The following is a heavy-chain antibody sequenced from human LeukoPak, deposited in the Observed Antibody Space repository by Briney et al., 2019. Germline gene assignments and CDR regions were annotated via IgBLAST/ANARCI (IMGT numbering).Heavy chain of an antibody. V-gene: IGHV4-59*08. D-gene: IGHD3-3*01. J-gene: IGHJ4*02. CDR2: ISYSGST. CDR1: GGSISSYY. Sequence: SETLSLTCSVSGGSISSYYWSWIRQPPGKGLEWIGYISYSGSTNYNPSLKSRVTISLDTSKNQFSLKLTSVTAADTAVYYCARLGDYDFNFDYWGQGTLVTVSS. CDR3: ARLGDYDFNFDY.